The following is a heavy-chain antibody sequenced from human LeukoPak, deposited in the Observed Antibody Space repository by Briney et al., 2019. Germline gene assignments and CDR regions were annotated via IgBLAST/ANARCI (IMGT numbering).Heavy chain of an antibody. CDR1: GGTFSSYA. D-gene: IGHD6-19*01. J-gene: IGHJ6*03. Sequence: GASVKVSCKASGGTFSSYAISWVRQAPGQGLEWMGGIIPIFGTANYAQKFQGRVTITADKSTSTAYMELSSLRSEDTAVYYCARVEDSSGWYYYYMDVWGKGTTVTVSS. V-gene: IGHV1-69*06. CDR3: ARVEDSSGWYYYYMDV. CDR2: IIPIFGTA.